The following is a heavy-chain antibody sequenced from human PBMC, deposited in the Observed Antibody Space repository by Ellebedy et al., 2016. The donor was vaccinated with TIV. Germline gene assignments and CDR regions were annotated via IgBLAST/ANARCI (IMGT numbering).Heavy chain of an antibody. D-gene: IGHD3-10*01. CDR3: ARDILGSSPDY. CDR2: INWNGTST. Sequence: GESLKISXAASGFIFDDYDMSWVRQAPGKGLEWVSGINWNGTSTGYADSVKGRFTISRDNAKNSLYLQMNSLRAEDTALYYCARDILGSSPDYWGKGTLVTVSS. CDR1: GFIFDDYD. J-gene: IGHJ4*02. V-gene: IGHV3-20*04.